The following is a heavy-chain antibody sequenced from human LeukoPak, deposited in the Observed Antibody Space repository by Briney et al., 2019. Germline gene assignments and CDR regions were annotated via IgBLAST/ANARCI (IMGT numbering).Heavy chain of an antibody. CDR3: ARLSSSSRFWYFDL. CDR1: GGSISSYY. D-gene: IGHD6-6*01. J-gene: IGHJ2*01. CDR2: SYYSGST. Sequence: SETLSLTCTVSGGSISSYYWSWIRQPPGKGLEWIGYSYYSGSTNYNPSLKSRVIISVDTSKNQFSLKLSSVTAADTAVYYCARLSSSSRFWYFDLWGRGTLVTVSP. V-gene: IGHV4-59*08.